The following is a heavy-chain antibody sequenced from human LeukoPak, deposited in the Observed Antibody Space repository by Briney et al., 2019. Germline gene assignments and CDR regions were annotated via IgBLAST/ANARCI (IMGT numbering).Heavy chain of an antibody. CDR3: ARSSYYYGADALGI. J-gene: IGHJ3*02. V-gene: IGHV4-59*01. Sequence: RPSETLSLTCTVSGGSISSYYWSWIRQPPGKGLEWIGYIYYSGSTDYNPSLKSRVTISIDTSKNQFSLKLSSVTAADTAVYYCARSSYYYGADALGIWGQGTMVTVSS. D-gene: IGHD3-10*01. CDR1: GGSISSYY. CDR2: IYYSGST.